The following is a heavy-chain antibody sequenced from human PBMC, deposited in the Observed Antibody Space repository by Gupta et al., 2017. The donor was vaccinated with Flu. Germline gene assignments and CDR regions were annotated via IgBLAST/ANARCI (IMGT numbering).Heavy chain of an antibody. Sequence: EVQLVESGGGLVQPGGSLRLSCAASGFTFSRYAMHWVRQAPGKGLEYVSTISSNGDSTYYANSVKGRFTISRDNSKNTLYLQMGSLRAEDMAVYFCATNIGYCSGTSCSPFFYYYGMDVWGQGATVAVSS. CDR3: ATNIGYCSGTSCSPFFYYYGMDV. J-gene: IGHJ6*02. CDR2: ISSNGDST. D-gene: IGHD2-2*01. V-gene: IGHV3-64*01. CDR1: GFTFSRYA.